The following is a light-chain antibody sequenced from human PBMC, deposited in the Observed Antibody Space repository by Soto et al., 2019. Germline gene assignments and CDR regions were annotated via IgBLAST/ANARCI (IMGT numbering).Light chain of an antibody. J-gene: IGKJ1*01. CDR3: QQYNSYSWT. V-gene: IGKV1-5*03. CDR1: QSISSW. Sequence: DIQMTQSPSTLSASVGDRVIITCRASQSISSWLAWYQQKPGKAPKLLIYKASTLESGVPSRFSGSGSGTEFTLTIHSLQPDDFATYYCQQYNSYSWTFGQGTKVEIK. CDR2: KAS.